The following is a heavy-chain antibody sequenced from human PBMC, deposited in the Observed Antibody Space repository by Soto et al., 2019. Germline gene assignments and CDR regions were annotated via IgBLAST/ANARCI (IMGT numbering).Heavy chain of an antibody. Sequence: PSQPLSLTCAISGDSVSSNSAAWNWIRQSPSRGLKWLGRTYYRSKWYNDYAVSVKSRITINPDTSKNQFSLQLNSVTPEDTAVYYCARASSSSWYVLGGWFDPWGQGTLVTVSS. CDR3: ARASSSSWYVLGGWFDP. CDR1: GDSVSSNSAA. V-gene: IGHV6-1*01. J-gene: IGHJ5*02. CDR2: TYYRSKWYN. D-gene: IGHD6-13*01.